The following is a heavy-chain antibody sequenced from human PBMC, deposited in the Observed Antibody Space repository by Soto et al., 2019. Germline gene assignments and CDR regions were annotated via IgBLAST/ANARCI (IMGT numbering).Heavy chain of an antibody. J-gene: IGHJ4*02. V-gene: IGHV1-8*01. CDR1: GYTFSNYD. Sequence: QVPLVQSGAEVKKPGASVKVSCKPSGYTFSNYDVNLVRQATGQGLEWMGWMKPNNANTGYAQKFQGRISMTRDTAITTAYRELSSHASEDTAVYYCARYSFGAGVKFDYWGQGTLVIVSS. CDR3: ARYSFGAGVKFDY. D-gene: IGHD5-18*01. CDR2: MKPNNANT.